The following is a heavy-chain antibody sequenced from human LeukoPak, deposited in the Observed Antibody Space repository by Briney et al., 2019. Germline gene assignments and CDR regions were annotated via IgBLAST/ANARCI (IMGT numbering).Heavy chain of an antibody. V-gene: IGHV3-7*03. Sequence: GGSLRLSCAASGFIFTNYFMSWVRQAPGKGLEWVASIKHDGSEKYYVDSVRGRFTISRDNAKNSLYLQINSLRAEDTAVYYCARSSYSSSSSVWGQGTMDTVSS. CDR2: IKHDGSEK. CDR3: ARSSYSSSSSV. CDR1: GFIFTNYF. J-gene: IGHJ3*01. D-gene: IGHD6-6*01.